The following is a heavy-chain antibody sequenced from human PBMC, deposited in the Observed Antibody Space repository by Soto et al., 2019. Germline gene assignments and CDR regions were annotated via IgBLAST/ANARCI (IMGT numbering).Heavy chain of an antibody. J-gene: IGHJ4*02. CDR3: ARASDGYRSGWYVGYFDY. Sequence: GASVKVSCKASGYTFTSYGFSWARQAPGQGLEWMGWIRAYNGYTNYAQKFQGRVTITTDTSTSTAYMELRSLISDDTAVYHCARASDGYRSGWYVGYFDYWGEGTLVTVSS. D-gene: IGHD6-19*01. CDR1: GYTFTSYG. CDR2: IRAYNGYT. V-gene: IGHV1-18*04.